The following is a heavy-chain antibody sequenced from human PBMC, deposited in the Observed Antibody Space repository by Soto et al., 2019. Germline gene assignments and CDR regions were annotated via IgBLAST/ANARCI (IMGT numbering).Heavy chain of an antibody. CDR3: ARAWDSWSYSTMVALDY. CDR2: ISAYNGNT. J-gene: IGHJ4*02. D-gene: IGHD1-26*01. Sequence: QVQLVQSGAEVKKPGASVKVSCKASGYTFTSYGISWVRQAPGQGLEWMGWISAYNGNTNYAQKLQGRVTMTTDTSTSTAYMELRSLRSDDTAVYYCARAWDSWSYSTMVALDYWGQGTLVTVSS. V-gene: IGHV1-18*01. CDR1: GYTFTSYG.